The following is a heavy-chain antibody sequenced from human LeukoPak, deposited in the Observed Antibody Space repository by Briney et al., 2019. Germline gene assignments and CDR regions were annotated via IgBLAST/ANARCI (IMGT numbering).Heavy chain of an antibody. J-gene: IGHJ4*02. CDR1: GFTFSSYG. D-gene: IGHD3-10*01. V-gene: IGHV3-30*18. CDR2: ISYDGYNK. Sequence: PGRSLRLSCAASGFTFSSYGMHWVRQAPGKGLEWEAVISYDGYNKYYADSVKGRFTISRDNSKNTLYLQMNSLRAEDTALYYCAKDFLERAYGSVSYPTSWGQGTLVTVSS. CDR3: AKDFLERAYGSVSYPTS.